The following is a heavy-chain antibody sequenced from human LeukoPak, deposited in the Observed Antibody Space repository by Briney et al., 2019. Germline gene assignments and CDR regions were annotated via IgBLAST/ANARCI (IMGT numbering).Heavy chain of an antibody. D-gene: IGHD6-13*01. CDR1: GGSISSGGYS. CDR2: IYYSGST. CDR3: ARLIAAAEFDY. Sequence: SQTLSLTCAVSGGSISSGGYSWSWIRQPPGKGLEWIGYIYYSGSTYYNPSLKSRVTISVDTSKNQFSLKLSSVTAADTAVYYCARLIAAAEFDYWGQGTLVTVSS. J-gene: IGHJ4*02. V-gene: IGHV4-30-4*07.